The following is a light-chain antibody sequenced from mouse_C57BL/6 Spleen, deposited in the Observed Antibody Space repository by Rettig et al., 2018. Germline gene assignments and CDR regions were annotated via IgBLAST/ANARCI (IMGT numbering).Light chain of an antibody. CDR3: QQHNEYPYT. J-gene: IGKJ2*01. V-gene: IGKV16-104*01. Sequence: SPSYLAASPGETITINCRASKSISKYLAWYQEKPGKTNKLLIYSGSTLQSGIPSRFSGSGSGTDFTLTISSLEPEDFAMYYCQQHNEYPYTFG. CDR2: SGS. CDR1: KSISKY.